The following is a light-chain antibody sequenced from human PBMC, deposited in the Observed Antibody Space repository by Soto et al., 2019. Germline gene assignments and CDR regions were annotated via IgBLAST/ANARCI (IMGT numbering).Light chain of an antibody. CDR2: GTS. J-gene: IGKJ5*01. Sequence: EVVLTQSPGTLSLSRGERATLSCRASERIYSAYLGWYQQKPGQAPRLLTYGTSSRATGIPDRFSGSGSGTDFTLTISRLEPEDFAVYYCQQYGNSPLTFGQGTRLEI. V-gene: IGKV3-20*01. CDR3: QQYGNSPLT. CDR1: ERIYSAY.